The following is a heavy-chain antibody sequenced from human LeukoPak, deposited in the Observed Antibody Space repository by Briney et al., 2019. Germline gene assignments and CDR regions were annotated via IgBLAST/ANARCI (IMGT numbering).Heavy chain of an antibody. J-gene: IGHJ4*02. CDR2: ITGSSGYT. Sequence: GGSLRLSCAASGFTLSSYGMSWVRQAPGKGLEWVSSITGSSGYTYYADSVRGRFAISRDNSKSTLYLQMSSLRAEDTAVYYCAKDKGDFWSGHHYWGQGTLVTVSS. CDR1: GFTLSSYG. V-gene: IGHV3-23*01. CDR3: AKDKGDFWSGHHY. D-gene: IGHD3-3*01.